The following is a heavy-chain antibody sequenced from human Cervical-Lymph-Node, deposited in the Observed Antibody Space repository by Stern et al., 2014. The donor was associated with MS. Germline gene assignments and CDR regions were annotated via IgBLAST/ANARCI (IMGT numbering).Heavy chain of an antibody. CDR2: IYYSGST. Sequence: VQLVESGPGLVKPSETLSLTCTVSGGSISGYACSWIRTPPGKGLAWIGHIYYSGSTNYIPSLKSRVSISIDTPKNQFSLKLSSVTAADTAVYYCARSRDAYSPLAYWGQGALVTVSS. CDR1: GGSISGYA. CDR3: ARSRDAYSPLAY. J-gene: IGHJ4*02. V-gene: IGHV4-59*01. D-gene: IGHD5-24*01.